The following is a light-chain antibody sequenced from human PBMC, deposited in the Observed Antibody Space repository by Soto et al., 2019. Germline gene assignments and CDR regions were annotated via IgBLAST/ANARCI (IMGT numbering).Light chain of an antibody. CDR3: LLSYNGPYV. V-gene: IGLV7-46*01. J-gene: IGLJ1*01. Sequence: QAVVTQEPSLTVSPGGTVTLTCGSSTGAVTNGHYPYWFQQKPGQAPRTLIYDTTNRHSWTPARFLGSLLGGKAALTLSGAQPEDEAEYYCLLSYNGPYVFGTGTKGTVL. CDR1: TGAVTNGHY. CDR2: DTT.